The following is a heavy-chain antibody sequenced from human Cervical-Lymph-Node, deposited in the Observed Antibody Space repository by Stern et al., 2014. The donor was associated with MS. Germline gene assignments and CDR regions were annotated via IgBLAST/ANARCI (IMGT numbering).Heavy chain of an antibody. D-gene: IGHD5-18*01. J-gene: IGHJ6*02. V-gene: IGHV3-48*01. CDR3: ASGYGYMDV. CDR2: ISRSSSSI. CDR1: GITLSTYG. Sequence: EVQLEESGGGLVRPGGSLRLSCAASGITLSTYGMNWVRQAPGKGLEWVSYISRSSSSIYYTDAMKGRFTICRDNDKNSLYLPLNSLRAEDTAVYYCASGYGYMDVWGQGTTVTVSS.